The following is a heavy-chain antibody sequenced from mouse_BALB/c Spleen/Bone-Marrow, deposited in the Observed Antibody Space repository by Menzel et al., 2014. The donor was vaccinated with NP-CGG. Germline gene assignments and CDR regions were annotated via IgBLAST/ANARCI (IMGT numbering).Heavy chain of an antibody. Sequence: VMLVESGPGLVAPSQSLSITCTVYGFSLTSYGVHWVRQPPGKGLEWLGVIWAGGSTNYNSALMSRLSISKDNSKSQVFLKMNSLQTDDTAMYYCARDNGYYVDYAMDYWGQGTSVTVSS. CDR3: ARDNGYYVDYAMDY. D-gene: IGHD2-3*01. CDR2: IWAGGST. J-gene: IGHJ4*01. V-gene: IGHV2-9*02. CDR1: GFSLTSYG.